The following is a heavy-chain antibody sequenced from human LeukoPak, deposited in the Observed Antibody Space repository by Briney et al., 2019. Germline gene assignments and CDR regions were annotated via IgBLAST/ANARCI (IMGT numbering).Heavy chain of an antibody. V-gene: IGHV4-39*07. D-gene: IGHD6-13*01. CDR3: ARDRYSSSWHTRDY. CDR2: IYYSGST. Sequence: SETLSLTCTVSGGSISSSSYYWGWIRQPPGKGLEWIGSIYYSGSTYYNPSLKSRVTISVDTSKNQFSLKLSSVTAADTAVYYCARDRYSSSWHTRDYWGQETLVTVSS. CDR1: GGSISSSSYY. J-gene: IGHJ4*02.